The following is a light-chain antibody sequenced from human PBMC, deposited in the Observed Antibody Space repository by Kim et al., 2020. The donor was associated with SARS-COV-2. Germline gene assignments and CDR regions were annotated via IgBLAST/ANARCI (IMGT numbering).Light chain of an antibody. J-gene: IGKJ1*01. V-gene: IGKV1-39*01. Sequence: SVGDRVTITCRASQSISSYLNWYQQKPGKAPKLLIYAASSLQSGVPSRFSGSGSGTYFTLTISSLQPEDFATYYCQQSYSTLPWTFGQGTKVDIK. CDR1: QSISSY. CDR2: AAS. CDR3: QQSYSTLPWT.